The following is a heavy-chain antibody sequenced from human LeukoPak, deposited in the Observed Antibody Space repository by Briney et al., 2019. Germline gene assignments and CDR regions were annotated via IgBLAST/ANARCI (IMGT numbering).Heavy chain of an antibody. D-gene: IGHD6-25*01. V-gene: IGHV3-30*03. CDR3: ARDRDGSSATDY. J-gene: IGHJ4*02. Sequence: PGRSLRLSCAASGFTFSSYGMHWVRQAPGKGLEWVAVISYDGSNKYYADSVKGRFIISRDNSKNTLYLQMNSLRAEDTAVYYCARDRDGSSATDYWGQGTLVTVSS. CDR2: ISYDGSNK. CDR1: GFTFSSYG.